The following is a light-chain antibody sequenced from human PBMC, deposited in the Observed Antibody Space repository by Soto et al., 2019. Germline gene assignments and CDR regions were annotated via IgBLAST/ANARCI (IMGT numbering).Light chain of an antibody. CDR2: AAS. J-gene: IGKJ1*01. CDR1: QGISSY. Sequence: AIRMTQSPSSLSASTGDRVTITCRASQGISSYLAWYQQKPGKAPKLLIYAASTLQSGVPSRFSGSGSGTDFTLTISCLQSEDFATSYCQQYYSTRTFGQGTKVEIK. CDR3: QQYYSTRT. V-gene: IGKV1-8*01.